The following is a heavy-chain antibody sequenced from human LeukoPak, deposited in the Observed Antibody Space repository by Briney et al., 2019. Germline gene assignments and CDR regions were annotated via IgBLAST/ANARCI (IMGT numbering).Heavy chain of an antibody. CDR1: GFTFSSYG. V-gene: IGHV3-23*01. CDR2: ISGSGGST. Sequence: QAGGSLRLSCAASGFTFSSYGMSWVRQAPGKGLEWVSAISGSGGSTYYADSVKGRFTISRDNAKNSVYLQMNSLRAEDTAVYYCARDHSSGWPYWGQGTLVTVSS. CDR3: ARDHSSGWPY. J-gene: IGHJ4*02. D-gene: IGHD6-19*01.